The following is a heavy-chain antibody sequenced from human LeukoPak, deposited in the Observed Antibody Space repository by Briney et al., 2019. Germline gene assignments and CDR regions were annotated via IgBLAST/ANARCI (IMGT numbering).Heavy chain of an antibody. CDR3: ATESGTYSGTCFDY. V-gene: IGHV3-7*04. J-gene: IGHJ4*02. CDR1: GFTLGSYW. Sequence: PGDSLRLSCSASGFTLGSYWMTWVRQAPGKGLEWVANIRKDGSVENYVDSVKGRFTISRDNAKNSLYLQMNSLSAEDTAVYYCATESGTYSGTCFDYWGQGTLVTVSS. D-gene: IGHD1-26*01. CDR2: IRKDGSVE.